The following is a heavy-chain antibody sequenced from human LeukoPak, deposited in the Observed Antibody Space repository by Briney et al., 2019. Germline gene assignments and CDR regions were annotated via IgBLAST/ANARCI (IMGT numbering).Heavy chain of an antibody. CDR1: GYTFTSYD. J-gene: IGHJ4*02. CDR3: AKRRGYYDSNGYLAY. CDR2: MNPNSGNT. V-gene: IGHV1-8*01. D-gene: IGHD3-22*01. Sequence: ASVKVSCKASGYTFTSYDINWVRQATGQGLEWMGWMNPNSGNTGYAQKFQGRVTMTRHTSISTAYTELSSLRSEDTALLYCAKRRGYYDSNGYLAYWNQGTLVTVSS.